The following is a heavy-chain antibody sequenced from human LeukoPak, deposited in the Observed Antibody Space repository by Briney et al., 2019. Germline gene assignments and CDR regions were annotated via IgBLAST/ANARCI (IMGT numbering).Heavy chain of an antibody. J-gene: IGHJ4*02. CDR2: IYYSGST. CDR1: GGSFSGYY. CDR3: AREKGTTVTPPGFDY. Sequence: SETLSLTCAVYGGSFSGYYWSWIRQPPGKGLEWIGYIYYSGSTYYNPSLKSRVTISVDTSKNQFSLKLSSVTAADTAVYYCAREKGTTVTPPGFDYWGQGTLVTVSS. D-gene: IGHD4-17*01. V-gene: IGHV4-30-4*01.